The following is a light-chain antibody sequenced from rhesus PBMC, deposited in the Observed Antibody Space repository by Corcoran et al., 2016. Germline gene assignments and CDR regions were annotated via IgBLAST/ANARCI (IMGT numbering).Light chain of an antibody. Sequence: EIVMTQSPATLSLSPGERATLSCRASQSVSSYVAWYQQKPEQAPRLLIYGASSRATGIPERFSGSGSGTDFTLIISSLEPEDVGVYYCQQYNNWLFTFGPGTKLDIK. CDR1: QSVSSY. J-gene: IGKJ3*01. CDR2: GAS. V-gene: IGKV3S9*01. CDR3: QQYNNWLFT.